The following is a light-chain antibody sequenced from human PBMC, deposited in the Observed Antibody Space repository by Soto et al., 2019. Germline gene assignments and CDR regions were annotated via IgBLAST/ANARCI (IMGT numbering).Light chain of an antibody. V-gene: IGKV3-20*01. Sequence: EIVLTQSPGTLSLSQGERATLSCRASQSVSSSYLAWYQQKPGQAPRLLIYGASSRATGIPDRFSGSGSGTHFTLTITRLEPEDFAVYYCQQYGSSRTFGQGTKVEIK. CDR2: GAS. CDR1: QSVSSSY. J-gene: IGKJ1*01. CDR3: QQYGSSRT.